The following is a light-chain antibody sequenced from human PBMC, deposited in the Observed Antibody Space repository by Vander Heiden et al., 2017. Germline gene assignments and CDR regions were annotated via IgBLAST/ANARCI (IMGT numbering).Light chain of an antibody. CDR3: QQSYSTPFT. J-gene: IGKJ3*01. Sequence: LTQSPSILQSGVPSRFSGSGSETEFTLTIISLQPEDFATYYCQQSYSTPFTFGHGTKVDIK. CDR2: SPS. V-gene: IGKV1-39*01.